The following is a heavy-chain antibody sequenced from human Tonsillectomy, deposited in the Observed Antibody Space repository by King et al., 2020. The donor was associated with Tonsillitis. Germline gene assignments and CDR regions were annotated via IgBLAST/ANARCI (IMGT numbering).Heavy chain of an antibody. D-gene: IGHD2-2*01. CDR2: ISYDGSNK. Sequence: VQLVESGGGVVQPGRSLRLSCAASGFTFSSYGMHWVRQAPGKGLEWGAVISYDGSNKYYADSVKGRFTISRDNSKNTLYLQMNSLRAEDTAVYYCAKICSSTSWNDYWGQGTLVTVSS. CDR1: GFTFSSYG. J-gene: IGHJ4*02. V-gene: IGHV3-30*18. CDR3: AKICSSTSWNDY.